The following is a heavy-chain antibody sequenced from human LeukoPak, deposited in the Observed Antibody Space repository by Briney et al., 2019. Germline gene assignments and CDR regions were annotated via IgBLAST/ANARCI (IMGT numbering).Heavy chain of an antibody. CDR1: GGSISSSSYY. V-gene: IGHV4-39*07. D-gene: IGHD3-22*01. CDR3: ARGLTVVPGSPIDY. J-gene: IGHJ4*02. CDR2: INHSGST. Sequence: PSETLSLTCTVSGGSISSSSYYWGWIRQPPGKGLEWIGEINHSGSTNYNPSLKSRVTISVDTSKNQFSLKLSSVTAADTAVYYCARGLTVVPGSPIDYWGQGTLITVSS.